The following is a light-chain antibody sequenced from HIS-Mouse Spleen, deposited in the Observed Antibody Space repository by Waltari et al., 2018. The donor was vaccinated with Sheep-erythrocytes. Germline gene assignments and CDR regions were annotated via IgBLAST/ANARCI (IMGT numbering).Light chain of an antibody. J-gene: IGLJ3*02. CDR3: CSYAGSSTPWV. Sequence: QSALTPPASVSGSPGQSITIPCTGTSSDVGSYNLVSWYQQHPGKAPKLMIYEGSKRPSGVSNRFSGSKSGNTASLTISGLQAEDEADYYCCSYAGSSTPWVFGGGTKLTVL. V-gene: IGLV2-23*01. CDR1: SSDVGSYNL. CDR2: EGS.